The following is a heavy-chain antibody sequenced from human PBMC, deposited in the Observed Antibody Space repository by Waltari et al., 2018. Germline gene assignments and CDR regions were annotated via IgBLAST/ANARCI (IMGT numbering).Heavy chain of an antibody. CDR1: GFCLGGYW. CDR3: GRSDVAIPGDN. J-gene: IGHJ4*02. V-gene: IGHV3-7*03. Sequence: EVKLVESGGSQVQPGGSLILSREGSGFCLGGYWISWVRQAPGKGPEWVANIKGDESERYYLDSVKGRFSISRDNAANTVYLRMNYLRSEDAAIYYCGRSDVAIPGDNWGQGTQVIVSS. D-gene: IGHD2-2*02. CDR2: IKGDESER.